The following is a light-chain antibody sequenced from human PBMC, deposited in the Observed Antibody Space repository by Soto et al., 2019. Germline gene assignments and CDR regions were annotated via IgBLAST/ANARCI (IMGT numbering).Light chain of an antibody. CDR3: QQHGSSPHT. CDR2: AAS. Sequence: EIVLTQSPGTLSLSPGERATLSCRASQSVSSSHLAWYQQKPGQAPRLLIYAASSRATGIPDRFSGSGSGTDFTLTISRLEPEDFAVYYCQQHGSSPHTFGQGTKLEIK. V-gene: IGKV3-20*01. J-gene: IGKJ2*01. CDR1: QSVSSSH.